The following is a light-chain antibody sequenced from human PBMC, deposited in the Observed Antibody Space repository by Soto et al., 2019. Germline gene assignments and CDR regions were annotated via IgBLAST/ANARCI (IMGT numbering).Light chain of an antibody. CDR3: ATCDGSLNGLWV. J-gene: IGLJ3*02. Sequence: QSVLTQPPSASGTPGQRVTISCSGSSSNIGSNTVNWYQQLPGTAPKLLIYGNNQRPSGVPDRFSGSKSGTSASLAISGLQSEDEADYYCATCDGSLNGLWVFGGGTKLTVL. CDR1: SSNIGSNT. CDR2: GNN. V-gene: IGLV1-44*01.